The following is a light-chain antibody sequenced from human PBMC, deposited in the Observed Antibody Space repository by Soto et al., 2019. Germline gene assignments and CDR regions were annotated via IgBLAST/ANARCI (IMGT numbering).Light chain of an antibody. J-gene: IGKJ1*01. V-gene: IGKV1-5*01. CDR3: QQYNSYSPLT. Sequence: DIQMTQSPSTLSASVGDRVTITCRASQSISSWLAWYKQKPGKAPKLLIYDASSLESGVPSRFSGSGSGTKFTLTISSLQPDDFATYYCQQYNSYSPLTFGQGTKVDIK. CDR1: QSISSW. CDR2: DAS.